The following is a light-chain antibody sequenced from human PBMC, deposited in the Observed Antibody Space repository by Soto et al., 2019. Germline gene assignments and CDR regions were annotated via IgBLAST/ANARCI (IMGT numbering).Light chain of an antibody. CDR3: AAWDDSLSGLVV. V-gene: IGLV1-47*01. CDR1: SSNIGAGYD. Sequence: QSVLTQPPSVSGAPGQRVTISCTGSSSNIGAGYDVHWYQQLPGTAPKLLIYRNNQRPSGVPDRFSGSKSGTSASLAISGLRSEDEADYYCAAWDDSLSGLVVFGGGTKLTVL. J-gene: IGLJ2*01. CDR2: RNN.